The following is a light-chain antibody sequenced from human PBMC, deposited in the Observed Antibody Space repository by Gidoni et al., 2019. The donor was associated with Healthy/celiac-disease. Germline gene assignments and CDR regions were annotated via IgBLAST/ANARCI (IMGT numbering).Light chain of an antibody. Sequence: DIQMPQSPSSLSASVGDRVTITCQASQDISNYLNWYQQKTGKAPKLLIYDASNLETGVPSRFSGSGSGTDFTFTISSLQPEDIATYYCQQYDNNPQVTFGQGTRLEIK. CDR1: QDISNY. V-gene: IGKV1-33*01. J-gene: IGKJ5*01. CDR3: QQYDNNPQVT. CDR2: DAS.